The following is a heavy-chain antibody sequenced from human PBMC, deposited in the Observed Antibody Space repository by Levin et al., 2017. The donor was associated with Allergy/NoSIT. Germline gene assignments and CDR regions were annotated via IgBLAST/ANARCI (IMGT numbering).Heavy chain of an antibody. CDR2: IYPGDSDT. V-gene: IGHV5-51*01. Sequence: GESLKISCKGSGYSFTSYWIGWVRQMPGKGLEWMGIIYPGDSDTRYSPSFQGQVTISADKSISTAYLQWSSLKASDTAMYYCARGGYGSGSYGVHYHDYFMDVWGKGTPVTVSS. CDR3: ARGGYGSGSYGVHYHDYFMDV. CDR1: GYSFTSYW. D-gene: IGHD3-10*01. J-gene: IGHJ6*03.